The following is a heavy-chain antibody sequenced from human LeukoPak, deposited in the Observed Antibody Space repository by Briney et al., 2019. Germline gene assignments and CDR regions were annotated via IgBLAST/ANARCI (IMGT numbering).Heavy chain of an antibody. CDR1: GFTFSSYS. CDR2: ISSGSIYI. D-gene: IGHD6-19*01. Sequence: GGSLRLSCAASGFTFSSYSMNWVRQAPGKGLEWVSSISSGSIYIYYADSVKGRFTISRDNAKNTLYLQMNSLRAEDTAVYYCARDHLSSGSSPDYYYYYYMDVWGKGTTVTISS. J-gene: IGHJ6*03. CDR3: ARDHLSSGSSPDYYYYYYMDV. V-gene: IGHV3-21*01.